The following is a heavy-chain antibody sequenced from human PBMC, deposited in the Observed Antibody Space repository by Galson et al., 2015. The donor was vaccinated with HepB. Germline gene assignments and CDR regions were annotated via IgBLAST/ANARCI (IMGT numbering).Heavy chain of an antibody. V-gene: IGHV3-21*01. J-gene: IGHJ5*02. D-gene: IGHD2-2*01. Sequence: SLRLSCAASGFTFSTSSMNCVRQAPGKGLEWVSSISSSSSYIYYADSVTGRFIISRDNAKNSLYLQMNSLSAEDTAVYYCARVVPAATSWFDPWGQGTLVTVSS. CDR1: GFTFSTSS. CDR3: ARVVPAATSWFDP. CDR2: ISSSSSYI.